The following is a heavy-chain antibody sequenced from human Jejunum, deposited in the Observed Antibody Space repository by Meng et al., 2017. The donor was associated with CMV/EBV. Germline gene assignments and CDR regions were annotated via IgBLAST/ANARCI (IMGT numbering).Heavy chain of an antibody. CDR1: TFSSYE. CDR2: MNSHSVNA. Sequence: TFSSYEINWVRQATGQGLEWMGWMNSHSVNAGYALKFQGRVTMTGNASINTTYMELSSLRSDDTAVYYCAGGELEPPHFYYYSLDVWGQGTTVTVSS. D-gene: IGHD1-1*01. V-gene: IGHV1-8*01. J-gene: IGHJ6*02. CDR3: AGGELEPPHFYYYSLDV.